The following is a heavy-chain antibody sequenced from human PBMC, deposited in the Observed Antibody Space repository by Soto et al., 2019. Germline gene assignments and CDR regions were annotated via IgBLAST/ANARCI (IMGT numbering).Heavy chain of an antibody. CDR3: ARDTPGTDLSAGAFDI. Sequence: PGGSLRLSCEAPGFTFAAYAMAWVRQAPGKGLEWVSGISASGDNIYYADSVKGRFTISRDNAKNSLYLQMNSLRAEDTAVYYCARDTPGTDLSAGAFDIWGQGTMVTVSS. J-gene: IGHJ3*02. CDR2: ISASGDNI. D-gene: IGHD1-1*01. V-gene: IGHV3-21*01. CDR1: GFTFAAYA.